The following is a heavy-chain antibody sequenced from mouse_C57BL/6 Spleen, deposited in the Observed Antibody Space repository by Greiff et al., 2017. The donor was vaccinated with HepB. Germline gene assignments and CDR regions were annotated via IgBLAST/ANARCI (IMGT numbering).Heavy chain of an antibody. V-gene: IGHV1-15*01. CDR3: TRSITTVVAHYFDY. CDR1: GYTFTDYE. D-gene: IGHD1-1*01. Sequence: LVESGAELVRPGASVTLSCKASGYTFTDYEMHWVKQTPVHGLEWIGAIDPETGGTAYNQKFKGKAILTADKSSSTAYMELRSLTSEDSAVYYCTRSITTVVAHYFDYWGQGTTLTVSS. J-gene: IGHJ2*01. CDR2: IDPETGGT.